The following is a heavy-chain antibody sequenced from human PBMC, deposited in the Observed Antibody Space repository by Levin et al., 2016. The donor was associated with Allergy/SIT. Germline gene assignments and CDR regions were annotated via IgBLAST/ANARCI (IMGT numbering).Heavy chain of an antibody. Sequence: WVRQAPGQGLEWMGWISAYNGNTNYAQKLQGRVTMTTDTSTSTAYMELRSLRSDDTAVYYCARSKSSYDFWSGYYVIPRPGYFDYWGQGTLVTVSS. V-gene: IGHV1-18*01. D-gene: IGHD3-3*01. CDR3: ARSKSSYDFWSGYYVIPRPGYFDY. CDR2: ISAYNGNT. J-gene: IGHJ4*02.